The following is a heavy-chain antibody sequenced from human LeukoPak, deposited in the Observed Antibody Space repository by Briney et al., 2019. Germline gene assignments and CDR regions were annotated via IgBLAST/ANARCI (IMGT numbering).Heavy chain of an antibody. D-gene: IGHD2-15*01. J-gene: IGHJ5*02. CDR2: IYPGDSDT. CDR1: GGSFTSYW. V-gene: IGHV5-51*01. CDR3: ARRNCSGGSCYYPWFDP. Sequence: AESLKISCKGSGGSFTSYWIVWVRQMPGKGLEGMGIIYPGDSDTRYSPSFQSPVTICADKSISAAYMQWSSLKASDTAMYYCARRNCSGGSCYYPWFDPWGQGTLVTVSS.